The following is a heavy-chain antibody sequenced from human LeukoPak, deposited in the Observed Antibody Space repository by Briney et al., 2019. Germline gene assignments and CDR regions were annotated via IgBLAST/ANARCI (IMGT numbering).Heavy chain of an antibody. CDR1: RFTFTTSW. CDR3: ASDETTHYYGSGSHGY. D-gene: IGHD3-10*01. CDR2: INIDGGTT. V-gene: IGHV3-74*01. J-gene: IGHJ4*02. Sequence: GGSLRLSCAASRFTFTTSWMHWVRQGPGKGLVWLSRINIDGGTTNYADSVKGRFTISRDNTKNTLYLQMNDLRAEDTAVYYCASDETTHYYGSGSHGYWGRGTLATVSS.